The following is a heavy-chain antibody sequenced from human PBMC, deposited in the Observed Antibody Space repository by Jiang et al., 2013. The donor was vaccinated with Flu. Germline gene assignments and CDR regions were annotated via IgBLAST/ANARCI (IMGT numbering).Heavy chain of an antibody. J-gene: IGHJ3*02. CDR3: ARGGHYYDSSGGPRGAFDI. D-gene: IGHD3-22*01. V-gene: IGHV1-2*04. CDR2: INPNSGGT. CDR1: GYTFTGYY. Sequence: GAEVKKPGASVKVSCKASGYTFTGYYMHWVRQAPGQGLEWMGWINPNSGGTNYAQKFQGWVTMTRDTSISTAYMELSRLRSDDTAVYYCARGGHYYDSSGGPRGAFDIWGQGTMVTV.